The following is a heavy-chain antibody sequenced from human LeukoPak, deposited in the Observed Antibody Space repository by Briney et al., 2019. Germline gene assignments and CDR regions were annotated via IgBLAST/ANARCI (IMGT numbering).Heavy chain of an antibody. CDR3: ARDRGYSGYDWFDP. Sequence: GGSLRLSCAVSGFTLSINYMSWVRHAPGEGLECVLVIYIGGSTYYADSVKGRFTISRDNSKKTLYPQMNSLRAEDTAVYYCARDRGYSGYDWFDPWGQGTLVTVSS. V-gene: IGHV3-66*01. D-gene: IGHD5-12*01. CDR1: GFTLSINY. CDR2: IYIGGST. J-gene: IGHJ5*02.